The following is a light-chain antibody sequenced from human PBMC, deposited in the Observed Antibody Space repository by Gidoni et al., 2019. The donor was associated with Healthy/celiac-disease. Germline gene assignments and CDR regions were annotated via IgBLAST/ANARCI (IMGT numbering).Light chain of an antibody. J-gene: IGKJ2*03. CDR3: QQYDNLPYS. Sequence: DIQMTQSPSSLSASVGDRVTITCQASQDISNYLNWYQQKPGKAPKLLIYYASNVETGVPSRFRGSGSGTDFTFTISSLQPEDIATYYCQQYDNLPYSFGQXTKLEIK. CDR2: YAS. CDR1: QDISNY. V-gene: IGKV1-33*01.